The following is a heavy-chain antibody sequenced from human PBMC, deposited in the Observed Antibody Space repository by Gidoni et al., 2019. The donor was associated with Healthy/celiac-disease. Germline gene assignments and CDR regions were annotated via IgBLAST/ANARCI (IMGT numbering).Heavy chain of an antibody. V-gene: IGHV4-4*02. CDR1: GGSISSSNW. CDR3: AIWVGPVDVVRFFPKENRGYYYGMDV. D-gene: IGHD3-3*01. J-gene: IGHJ6*02. CDR2: IYHSGIS. Sequence: QVQLQESGPGLVKPSGTLSLTCAVAGGSISSSNWWSWVSQPQGKGREWIGEIYHSGISNYNPSLKIRVTIAVDKSKNQCSLKLSSVTAADTAVYYCAIWVGPVDVVRFFPKENRGYYYGMDVWGQGTTVTVSS.